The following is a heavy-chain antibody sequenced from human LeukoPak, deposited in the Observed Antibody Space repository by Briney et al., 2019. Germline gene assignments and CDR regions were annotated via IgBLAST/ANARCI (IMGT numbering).Heavy chain of an antibody. V-gene: IGHV4-38-2*01. CDR2: IYHSGST. CDR3: ASGELRWYFDL. D-gene: IGHD1-26*01. J-gene: IGHJ2*01. Sequence: SETLSLTRAVSGYSLSSGYYWGWIRQPPGKGLEWIGSIYHSGSTYYNPSLKSRVTISVDTSKNQSSLKLSSVTAADTAVYYCASGELRWYFDLWGRGTLVTVSS. CDR1: GYSLSSGYY.